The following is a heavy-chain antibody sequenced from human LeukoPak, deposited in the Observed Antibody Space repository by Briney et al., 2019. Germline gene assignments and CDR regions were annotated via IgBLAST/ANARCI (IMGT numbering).Heavy chain of an antibody. D-gene: IGHD3-16*01. CDR1: GFTFSSYA. CDR2: ISGSGGST. J-gene: IGHJ6*02. V-gene: IGHV3-23*01. CDR3: AKDRQPPGGAIELPPLDV. Sequence: GESLRLSCAASGFTFSSYAMSWVRQAPGKGLEWVSAISGSGGSTYYADSVKGRFTISRDNSKNTLYLQMNSLRAEDTAVYYCAKDRQPPGGAIELPPLDVWGQGTTVTVSS.